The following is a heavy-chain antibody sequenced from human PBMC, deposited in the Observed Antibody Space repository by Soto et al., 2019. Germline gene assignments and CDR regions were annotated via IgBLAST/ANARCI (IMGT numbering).Heavy chain of an antibody. J-gene: IGHJ6*02. V-gene: IGHV1-69*12. Sequence: QVQLVQSGVEVKKPGSSVKVSCKASGGTLNSYAIDWVRQAPGQGLEWMGGVIPIFGNTYYAQRSQGRVKLTADESTRTAYMELRTLTSEDTAVYYCARGTVTGSEYNFYYYGMDVWGQGTTVIVSS. CDR3: ARGTVTGSEYNFYYYGMDV. CDR2: VIPIFGNT. CDR1: GGTLNSYA. D-gene: IGHD1-1*01.